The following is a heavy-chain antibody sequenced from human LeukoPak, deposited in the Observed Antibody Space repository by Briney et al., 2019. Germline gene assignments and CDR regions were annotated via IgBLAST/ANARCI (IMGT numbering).Heavy chain of an antibody. CDR3: ARAPVGYDFWSGRQYYFDY. D-gene: IGHD3-3*01. V-gene: IGHV4-4*07. J-gene: IGHJ4*02. CDR2: IYTSGST. CDR1: GGSISSYY. Sequence: SETLSLTCTVSGGSISSYYWSWIRQPAGKGLEWIGRIYTSGSTNYNPSFKSRVTMSVDTSKNQFSLKLSPVTAADTAVYYCARAPVGYDFWSGRQYYFDYWGQGTLVTVSS.